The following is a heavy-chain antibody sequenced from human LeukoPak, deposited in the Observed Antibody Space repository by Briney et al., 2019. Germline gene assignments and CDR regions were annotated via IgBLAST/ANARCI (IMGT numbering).Heavy chain of an antibody. CDR1: GFIFSNFW. J-gene: IGHJ4*02. CDR3: ARGDDGFDY. V-gene: IGHV3-74*03. CDR2: TNNDGTTK. D-gene: IGHD4-17*01. Sequence: GGSLRLSCAASGFIFSNFWMHWVRQAPGKGLEWVSFTNNDGTTKEYADSVKGRFTISRDNTRNTVDLQMNGLSAEDTAVYYCARGDDGFDYWGQGSLVTVSS.